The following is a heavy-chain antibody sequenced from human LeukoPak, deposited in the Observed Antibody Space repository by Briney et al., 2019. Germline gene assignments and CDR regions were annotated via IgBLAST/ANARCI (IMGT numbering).Heavy chain of an antibody. Sequence: GESLKISCKSSGYSFTSYWIGWVRQMPGKGLEWMGIIYPGDSDTRYSPSFQGQVTISADKSISTAYLQWSSLKASDTAMYYCARRSLKYCGGDCYTYDYWGQGTLVTVSS. D-gene: IGHD2-21*02. CDR1: GYSFTSYW. V-gene: IGHV5-51*01. J-gene: IGHJ4*02. CDR2: IYPGDSDT. CDR3: ARRSLKYCGGDCYTYDY.